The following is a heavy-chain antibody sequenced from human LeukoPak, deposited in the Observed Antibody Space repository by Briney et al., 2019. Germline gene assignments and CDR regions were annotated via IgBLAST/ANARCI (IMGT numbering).Heavy chain of an antibody. V-gene: IGHV3-23*01. CDR1: GFTFSSYA. Sequence: GGSLRLSCAASGFTFSSYAMSWVRQAPGKGLEWVSSITTSGGSTSYADSVKGRFTISRDNSKNTLYLQMNSLGAEDTALYYCVCYDNAAEYFHYWGQGTLVTVSS. J-gene: IGHJ1*01. CDR2: ITTSGGST. D-gene: IGHD3-22*01. CDR3: VCYDNAAEYFHY.